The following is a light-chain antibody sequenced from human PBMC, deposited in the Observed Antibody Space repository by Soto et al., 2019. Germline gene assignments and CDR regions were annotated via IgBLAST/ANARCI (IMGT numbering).Light chain of an antibody. CDR1: QSVLYSSNNKNY. CDR3: QQYYSNPLT. CDR2: WAS. J-gene: IGKJ4*01. V-gene: IGKV4-1*01. Sequence: DIVMTQSPDSLAVSLGERATINCKSSQSVLYSSNNKNYLAWYQQKPGQPPKLLFYWASTRESGVPGRFSGSGSGTDFTLTISSLQAEDVAFYYCQQYYSNPLTFGGGTNVEIK.